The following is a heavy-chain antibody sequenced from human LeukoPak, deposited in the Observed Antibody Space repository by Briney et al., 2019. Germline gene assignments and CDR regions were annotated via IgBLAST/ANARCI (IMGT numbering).Heavy chain of an antibody. J-gene: IGHJ4*02. D-gene: IGHD3-22*01. CDR1: GYTFTGYY. Sequence: PLASVKVSCKASGYTFTGYYMHWVRQAPGQGLEWMGWINPNSGSTNYAQKFQGRVTMTRDTSISTAYMDLSRLRSDDTAVYYCARGSPPRRNYDSRGYYSYYFDYWGQGTLVTVSS. V-gene: IGHV1-2*02. CDR2: INPNSGST. CDR3: ARGSPPRRNYDSRGYYSYYFDY.